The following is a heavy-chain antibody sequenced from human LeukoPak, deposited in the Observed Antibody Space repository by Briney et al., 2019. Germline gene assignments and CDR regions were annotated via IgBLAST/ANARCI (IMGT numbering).Heavy chain of an antibody. Sequence: SETLSLTCTVSGGSISSYYWSWIRQPAGKGLEWIGRIYTSGSTNCNPSLKSRVTMSVDTSKNQFSLKLSSVTAADTAVYYCARLGPSGSYRNYYYYYMDVWGKGTTVTVSS. D-gene: IGHD1-26*01. J-gene: IGHJ6*03. CDR3: ARLGPSGSYRNYYYYYMDV. V-gene: IGHV4-4*07. CDR2: IYTSGST. CDR1: GGSISSYY.